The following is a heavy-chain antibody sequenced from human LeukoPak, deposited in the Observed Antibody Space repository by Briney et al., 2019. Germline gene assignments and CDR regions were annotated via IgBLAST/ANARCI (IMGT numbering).Heavy chain of an antibody. Sequence: GGSLRLSCAASGFTFSTYSLNWVRQAPGKGLGWVSSISSSSSYIYYADSMKGRFTISRDNAKNSLYLQMDSLRAEDTAVYYCARGGYGDYVMEYWGQGTLVTVSS. CDR2: ISSSSSYI. CDR3: ARGGYGDYVMEY. CDR1: GFTFSTYS. D-gene: IGHD4-17*01. V-gene: IGHV3-21*01. J-gene: IGHJ4*02.